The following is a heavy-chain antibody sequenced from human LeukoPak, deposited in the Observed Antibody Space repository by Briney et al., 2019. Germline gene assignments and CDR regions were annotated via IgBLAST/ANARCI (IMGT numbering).Heavy chain of an antibody. CDR2: VNEDGSGR. V-gene: IGHV3-7*03. CDR3: AKVLRWTNFDY. Sequence: GSLRLSCAASGFAFSGYWMSWVRQAPGKGLEWVANVNEDGSGRNHVDSVKGRFTVSRDNAENSLYLQMNSLRAEDTAVYYCAKVLRWTNFDYWGQGTLVTVSS. D-gene: IGHD4-23*01. CDR1: GFAFSGYW. J-gene: IGHJ4*02.